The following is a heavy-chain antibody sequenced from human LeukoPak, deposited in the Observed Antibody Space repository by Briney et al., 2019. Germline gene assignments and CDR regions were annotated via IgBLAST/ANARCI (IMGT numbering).Heavy chain of an antibody. CDR1: GGSISSYY. Sequence: PSETLSLTCTVSGGSISSYYWSWIRQPPGKGLEWIGYIYYSGSTNYNPSLKSRVTISVDTSKNQFSLKLSSVAAADTAVYYCARVPGWSGYYTPMDVWGKGTTVTVSS. J-gene: IGHJ6*04. D-gene: IGHD3-3*01. CDR2: IYYSGST. CDR3: ARVPGWSGYYTPMDV. V-gene: IGHV4-59*01.